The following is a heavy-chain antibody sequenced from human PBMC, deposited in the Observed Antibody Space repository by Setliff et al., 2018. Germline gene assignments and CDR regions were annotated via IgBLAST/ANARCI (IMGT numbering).Heavy chain of an antibody. CDR3: ARLLVVTDAFDI. D-gene: IGHD3-22*01. J-gene: IGHJ3*02. CDR2: INHSGST. Sequence: PSETLSLTCAVYGGSFSTYYWIWIRQPPGKGLEWIGEINHSGSTNYNPSLKSRVTMSVDTSKNHFSLELTSVTAADTAVYYCARLLVVTDAFDIWGQGTMVTVSS. V-gene: IGHV4-34*10. CDR1: GGSFSTYY.